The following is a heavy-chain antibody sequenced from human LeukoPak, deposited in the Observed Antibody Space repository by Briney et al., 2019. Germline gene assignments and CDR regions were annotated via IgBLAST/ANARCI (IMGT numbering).Heavy chain of an antibody. CDR2: INHSGST. D-gene: IGHD1-1*01. J-gene: IGHJ5*02. CDR1: GGSFSGYY. V-gene: IGHV4-34*01. Sequence: SETLSLTCAVYGGSFSGYYWSWIRQPPGKGLEWIGEINHSGSTNYNPSLKSRVTISVDTSKNQFSLKLSSVTAADTAVYYCALERYNWFDPWGQGTLVTVSS. CDR3: ALERYNWFDP.